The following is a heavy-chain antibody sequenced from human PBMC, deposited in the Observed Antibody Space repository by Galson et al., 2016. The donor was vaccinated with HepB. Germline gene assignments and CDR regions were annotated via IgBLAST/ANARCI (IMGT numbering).Heavy chain of an antibody. CDR2: IFYSGKS. CDR1: GGAIGSFY. D-gene: IGHD3-9*01. J-gene: IGHJ4*02. V-gene: IGHV4-59*01. CDR3: AREYDILTGPYFEY. Sequence: SETLSLTCTVSGGAIGSFYWSWIRQPPGKGLEWIGYIFYSGKSLYNPSLSGRVTMSVDMSKNRFSLELTSVTAADTAVYYCAREYDILTGPYFEYWGQGMLVAVSS.